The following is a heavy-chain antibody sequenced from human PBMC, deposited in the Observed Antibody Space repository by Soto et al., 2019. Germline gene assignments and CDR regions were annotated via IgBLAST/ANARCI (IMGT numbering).Heavy chain of an antibody. J-gene: IGHJ4*02. CDR2: IYYSGST. CDR1: GGSISSYY. V-gene: IGHV4-59*01. CDR3: ATTHDYDDYSGGYFDY. Sequence: SETLSLTCTVSGGSISSYYWSWIRQPPGKGLEWIGYIYYSGSTNYNPSLKSRVTISVDTSKNQFSLKLSSVTAADTAVYYCATTHDYDDYSGGYFDYWGQGTLVTVSS. D-gene: IGHD4-17*01.